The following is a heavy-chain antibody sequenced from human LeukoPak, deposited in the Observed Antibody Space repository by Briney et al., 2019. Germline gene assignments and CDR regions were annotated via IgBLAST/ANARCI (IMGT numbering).Heavy chain of an antibody. CDR1: GGSVSSGISY. J-gene: IGHJ4*02. D-gene: IGHD3-22*01. Sequence: SETLSLTCSVSGGSVSSGISYWSWIRQPPGKGLEWLGYIYYSGSTNYNPSLKSRVTISVDTSKNQFSLKLSSVTAADTAVYYCARGGGYDTSGYYYGLDYWGQGTLVTVSS. CDR3: ARGGGYDTSGYYYGLDY. CDR2: IYYSGST. V-gene: IGHV4-61*01.